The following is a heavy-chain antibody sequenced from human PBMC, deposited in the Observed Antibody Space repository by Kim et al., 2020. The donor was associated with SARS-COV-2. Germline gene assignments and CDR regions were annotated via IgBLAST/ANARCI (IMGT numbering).Heavy chain of an antibody. J-gene: IGHJ4*02. CDR2: DPGGGGRT. D-gene: IGHD6-19*01. V-gene: IGHV3-23*01. CDR1: GFTVNNFA. Sequence: GGSLRLSCGASGFTVNNFAMSWVRQAPGKGLEWVSTDPGGGGRTFYADSVKGRFTISRDNSKNTVFLQMNSVRAEYTAVYYCAKAQPLRSGWYVFEDWGQGTLVTVSS. CDR3: AKAQPLRSGWYVFED.